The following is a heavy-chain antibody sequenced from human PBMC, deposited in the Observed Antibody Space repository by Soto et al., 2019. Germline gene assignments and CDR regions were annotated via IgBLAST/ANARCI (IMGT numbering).Heavy chain of an antibody. D-gene: IGHD2-21*01. CDR3: VRSGTARLLRHSWFDT. CDR1: GFTFNTYD. J-gene: IGHJ5*02. V-gene: IGHV3-21*01. Sequence: EVQLVESGGGLVKPGGSLRLSCAASGFTFNTYDMNWVRQAPGKGLEWVSSITTSSAYIYYAESLKGRITISRDNAKNSLFLQMNSLRAEDTAVYYCVRSGTARLLRHSWFDTWGQGTLVTVSS. CDR2: ITTSSAYI.